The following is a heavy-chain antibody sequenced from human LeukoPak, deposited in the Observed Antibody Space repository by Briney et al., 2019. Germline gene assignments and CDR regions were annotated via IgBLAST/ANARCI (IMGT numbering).Heavy chain of an antibody. CDR1: GGSFSGYY. CDR2: INHSGST. J-gene: IGHJ4*02. V-gene: IGHV4-34*01. D-gene: IGHD6-19*01. CDR3: AREVSSGWYEGPKYHFDY. Sequence: PSETLSLTCXXYGGSFSGYYWSWIRQPPGKGLEWIGEINHSGSTNYNPSLKSRVTISVDTSKNQFSLKLSSVTAADTAVYYCAREVSSGWYEGPKYHFDYWGQGTLVTVSS.